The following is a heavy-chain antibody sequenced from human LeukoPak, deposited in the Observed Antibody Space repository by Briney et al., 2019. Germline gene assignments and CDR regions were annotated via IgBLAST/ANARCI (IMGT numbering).Heavy chain of an antibody. Sequence: PPGGSLRLSCAASEFTFSSYSMNWVRQAPGKGLEWVSYITNSGNSKSYADSVKGRFTISGDNAKNSLYLQMNSLRAEDTAVYYCARSSGYRNGMDVWGQGTTVTVSS. CDR2: ITNSGNSK. CDR1: EFTFSSYS. V-gene: IGHV3-48*01. CDR3: ARSSGYRNGMDV. D-gene: IGHD6-13*01. J-gene: IGHJ6*02.